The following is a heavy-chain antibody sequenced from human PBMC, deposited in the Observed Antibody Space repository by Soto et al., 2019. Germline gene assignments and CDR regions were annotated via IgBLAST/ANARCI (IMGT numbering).Heavy chain of an antibody. CDR3: ARDPGTAIVGAFDY. CDR2: IGGAGTYT. CDR1: GFSFKNHA. D-gene: IGHD1-26*01. J-gene: IGHJ4*02. V-gene: IGHV3-23*01. Sequence: EVQLLESGGGLVQPGESLRLACVGSGFSFKNHAVSWVRQAPGKGLEWVSGIGGAGTYTLYADSVKGRFTISTDKSKDMVYRQINGLRVEDTATYYCARDPGTAIVGAFDYWGQGTLV.